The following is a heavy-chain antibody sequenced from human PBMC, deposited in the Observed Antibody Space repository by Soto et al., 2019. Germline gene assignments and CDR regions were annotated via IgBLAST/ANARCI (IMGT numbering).Heavy chain of an antibody. V-gene: IGHV3-30-3*01. CDR1: GLSFGDDA. CDR3: ARDVGTQMDFWCTSGMDV. Sequence: QVHLVESGGGVVQPGRSLRLSCAASGLSFGDDAMHWVRQAPGKGLEWLAVITYDGSSKYYADSVRGRFTISRDNSKSTLYLQMDSLITKDTAVYYCARDVGTQMDFWCTSGMDVWGQGTTVTVSS. CDR2: ITYDGSSK. J-gene: IGHJ6*02. D-gene: IGHD3-3*01.